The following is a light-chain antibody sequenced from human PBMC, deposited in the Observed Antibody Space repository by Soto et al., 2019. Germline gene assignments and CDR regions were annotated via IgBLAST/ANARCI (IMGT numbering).Light chain of an antibody. CDR3: SSYTSSSTRV. CDR2: DVS. J-gene: IGLJ1*01. Sequence: QSVLTQPASVSGSPGQSITISCTRTSSDVGGYNYVSWYQQHPGKAPKLMIYDVSNLPSGVSNRFSGSKSGNTASLTISGLQAEDEADYYCSSYTSSSTRVFGTGTKVTVL. CDR1: SSDVGGYNY. V-gene: IGLV2-14*01.